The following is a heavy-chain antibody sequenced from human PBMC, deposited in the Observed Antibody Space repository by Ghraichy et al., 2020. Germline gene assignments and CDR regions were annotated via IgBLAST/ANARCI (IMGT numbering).Heavy chain of an antibody. CDR2: IRYDGSTK. J-gene: IGHJ4*02. CDR1: GFTLSSYG. D-gene: IGHD3-22*01. CDR3: AVLPHYDSSGPRDY. Sequence: GGSLRLSCAVSGFTLSSYGMHWVRQAPGKGLEWVAFIRYDGSTKYYADSVKGRCTISRDSSKNTLYLQINSLRAEDTAVYYCAVLPHYDSSGPRDYWGQGTLVTVSS. V-gene: IGHV3-30*02.